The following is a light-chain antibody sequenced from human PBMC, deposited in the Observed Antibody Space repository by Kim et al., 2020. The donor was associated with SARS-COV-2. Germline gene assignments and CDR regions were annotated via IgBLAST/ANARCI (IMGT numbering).Light chain of an antibody. Sequence: SYELTQPPSVSVASGKTARITCGGNNIGSKSVHWYQQKPGQAPVLVIYYDSDRPSGIPERVSGSNSGNTATLTISKVEAGDEADYYCEVWASSGDHTVFG. J-gene: IGLJ3*02. CDR3: EVWASSGDHTV. V-gene: IGLV3-21*04. CDR2: YDS. CDR1: NIGSKS.